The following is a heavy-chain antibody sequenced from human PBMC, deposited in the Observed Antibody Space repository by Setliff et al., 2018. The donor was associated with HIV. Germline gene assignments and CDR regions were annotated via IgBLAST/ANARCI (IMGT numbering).Heavy chain of an antibody. D-gene: IGHD1-26*01. J-gene: IGHJ6*02. V-gene: IGHV3-48*01. Sequence: GGSLRLSCAASGFTFSSYSMNWVRQAPGKGLEWVSYISSSSSTIYYADSVKGRFTISRDNAKNSLYLQVSSLRVEDTAVYYCARILGASYYYAMDVWGQGTTVTVSS. CDR3: ARILGASYYYAMDV. CDR2: ISSSSSTI. CDR1: GFTFSSYS.